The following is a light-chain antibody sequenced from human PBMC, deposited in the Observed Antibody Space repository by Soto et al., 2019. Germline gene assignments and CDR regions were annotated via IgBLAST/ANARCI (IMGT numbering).Light chain of an antibody. CDR2: KAS. J-gene: IGKJ1*01. Sequence: DIQMTQSPSTLSASVGDRVTITCRASQSISSWLAWYQQKPGKAPKLLIYKASSLDSGVPSRFSGSGSGTEFTLTISSLQPDDFATYYCHQYNSYSGTFGQGTKVEIK. V-gene: IGKV1-5*03. CDR3: HQYNSYSGT. CDR1: QSISSW.